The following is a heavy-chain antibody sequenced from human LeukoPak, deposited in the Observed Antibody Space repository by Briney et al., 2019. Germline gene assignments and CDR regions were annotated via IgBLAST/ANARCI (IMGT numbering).Heavy chain of an antibody. CDR2: INPNSGGT. CDR3: ARGGALYGDYVWGHYFDY. CDR1: GYTFTGYY. J-gene: IGHJ4*02. D-gene: IGHD4-17*01. Sequence: ASVTVSCKASGYTFTGYYMHWVRQAPGQRLEWMGWINPNSGGTNYAQKFQGRVTMTRDTSISTAYMELSRLRSDDTAVYYCARGGALYGDYVWGHYFDYWGQGTLVTVSS. V-gene: IGHV1-2*02.